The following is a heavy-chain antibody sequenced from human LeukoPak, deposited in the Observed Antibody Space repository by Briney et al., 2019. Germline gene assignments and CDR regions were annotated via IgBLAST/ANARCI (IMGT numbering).Heavy chain of an antibody. D-gene: IGHD3-3*01. CDR3: ATCSTIFGVVSQFDF. Sequence: SQTLSLTCTVSGGSINSGGYYWGWLRQHPGKGLEWIGYIYYSGSTYYNPSLKSRVTISVDTSKNQFSLKLSSVTAADTAVYYCATCSTIFGVVSQFDFWGQGTLVTVSS. CDR1: GGSINSGGYY. J-gene: IGHJ4*02. CDR2: IYYSGST. V-gene: IGHV4-31*03.